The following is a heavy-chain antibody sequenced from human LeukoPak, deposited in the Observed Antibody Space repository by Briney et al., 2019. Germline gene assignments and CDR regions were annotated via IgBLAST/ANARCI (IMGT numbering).Heavy chain of an antibody. J-gene: IGHJ4*02. D-gene: IGHD3-10*01. CDR2: IYYSGST. V-gene: IGHV4-39*01. Sequence: SETLSLTCTVSGGSISSSSYYWGWIRQPPGKGLEWIGSIYYSGSTYYNPSLKSRVTISVDTSKNRFSLKLSSVTAADTAVYYCARPVNYYGSFDYWGQGTLVTVSS. CDR3: ARPVNYYGSFDY. CDR1: GGSISSSSYY.